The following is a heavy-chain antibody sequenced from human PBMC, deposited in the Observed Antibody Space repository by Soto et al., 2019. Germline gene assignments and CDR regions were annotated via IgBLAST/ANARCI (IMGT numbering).Heavy chain of an antibody. D-gene: IGHD6-19*01. J-gene: IGHJ4*01. CDR3: ARVAYNHGWIFDY. CDR1: GASISSTSHY. Sequence: SETLSLTCSVSGASISSTSHYWNWIRQHPGRGLEWIGYIYYSGSTSYSPSLRSRVTISVDTSKNQFSLRLTSVTAEDTAIYFCARVAYNHGWIFDYWGQGTLVTVSS. V-gene: IGHV4-31*03. CDR2: IYYSGST.